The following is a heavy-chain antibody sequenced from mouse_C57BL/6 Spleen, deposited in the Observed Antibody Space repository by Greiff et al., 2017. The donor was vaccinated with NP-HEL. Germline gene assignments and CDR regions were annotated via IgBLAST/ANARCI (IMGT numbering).Heavy chain of an antibody. J-gene: IGHJ4*01. V-gene: IGHV1-82*01. D-gene: IGHD1-1*02. Sequence: QVQLQQSGPELVKPGASVKISCKASGYAFSSSWMDWVTQRPGKGLEWIGRIYPGDGDTNYNGKFKGKATLTADKSSSSAYMQLSSLTYEDSAVYFCVTGGYLYAMDYWGQGTSVTVSS. CDR2: IYPGDGDT. CDR1: GYAFSSSW. CDR3: VTGGYLYAMDY.